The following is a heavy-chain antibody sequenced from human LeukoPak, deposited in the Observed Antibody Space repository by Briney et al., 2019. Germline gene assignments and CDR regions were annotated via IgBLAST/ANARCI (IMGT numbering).Heavy chain of an antibody. CDR3: ARDLYYDSSGYCVNY. D-gene: IGHD3-22*01. CDR2: INPNSGGT. V-gene: IGHV1-2*02. CDR1: GYTFTGYY. J-gene: IGHJ4*02. Sequence: GASVKVSCKASGYTFTGYYMHWVRQAPGQGLEWMGWINPNSGGTNYAQKFQGRVTMTRDTSISTAYMELSRLRSDDTAVYYCARDLYYDSSGYCVNYWGQGTLVTVSS.